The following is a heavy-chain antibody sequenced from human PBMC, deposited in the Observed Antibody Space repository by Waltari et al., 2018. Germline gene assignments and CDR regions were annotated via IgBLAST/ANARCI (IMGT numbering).Heavy chain of an antibody. Sequence: EAQLLESGGGLIQPGGALRLSCPASGFTFRSYAMSWVRQAPGKGLEGVSGDSAGEETTYCADSVKGRFTSTGDNTKNTLYLQMNSRRAEDTAVYYCAARYNWNYSWGQGTLVTVSS. CDR1: GFTFRSYA. CDR2: DSAGEETT. CDR3: AARYNWNYS. D-gene: IGHD1-7*01. J-gene: IGHJ4*02. V-gene: IGHV3-23*01.